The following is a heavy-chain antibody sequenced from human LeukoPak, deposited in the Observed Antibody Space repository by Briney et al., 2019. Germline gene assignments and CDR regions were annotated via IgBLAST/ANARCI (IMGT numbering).Heavy chain of an antibody. J-gene: IGHJ4*02. CDR1: GGSFRGYY. CDR3: ARVEDY. CDR2: INHSGST. Sequence: SETLSLTCAVYGGSFRGYYWSWIRQPPGKGLEWIGEINHSGSTNYNPSLKSRVTISVDTSKNQFSLKLSSVTAADTAVYYCARVEDYWGQGTLVTVSS. V-gene: IGHV4-34*01.